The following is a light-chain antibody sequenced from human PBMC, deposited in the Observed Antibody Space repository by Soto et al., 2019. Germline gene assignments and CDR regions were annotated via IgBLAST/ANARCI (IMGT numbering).Light chain of an antibody. CDR1: QSVNSN. CDR2: GAS. V-gene: IGKV3-20*01. Sequence: EIVMTQFPDTLSVSPGERVTLSCRASQSVNSNLAWYQQKRGQAPRLLIYGASSRATGIPDRFSGSGSGTDFTLTISRLEPEDFAVYYCQQYGSSGTFGQGTKVDIK. CDR3: QQYGSSGT. J-gene: IGKJ1*01.